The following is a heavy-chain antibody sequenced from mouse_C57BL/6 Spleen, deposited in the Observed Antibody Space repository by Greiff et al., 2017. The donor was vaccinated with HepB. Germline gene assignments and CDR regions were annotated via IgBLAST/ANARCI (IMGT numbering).Heavy chain of an antibody. CDR3: VRDPSITTVKYAMDY. CDR2: IRSKSSNYAT. V-gene: IGHV10-3*01. CDR1: GFTFNTYA. J-gene: IGHJ4*01. D-gene: IGHD1-1*01. Sequence: EVQVVESGGGLVQPKGSLKLSCAASGFTFNTYAMHWVRQAPGKGLEWVARIRSKSSNYATYYADSVKDRFTISRDDSQSMLYLQMNNLKTEDTAMYYCVRDPSITTVKYAMDYWGQGTSVTVSS.